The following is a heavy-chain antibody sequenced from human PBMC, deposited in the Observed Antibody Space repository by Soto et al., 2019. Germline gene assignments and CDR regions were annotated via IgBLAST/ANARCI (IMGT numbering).Heavy chain of an antibody. Sequence: GESLKISCQGSGDSLNNYWIGWVRQMPGKGLEWMGIIYPGYSDTTYSPSFQGQVTISADKSISTAYLQWSSLKASDTSIYFFALRGDCIRAPCFGNTYHYYAMDVWGPGTMVNVFS. CDR1: GDSLNNYW. D-gene: IGHD2-15*01. V-gene: IGHV5-51*01. J-gene: IGHJ6*02. CDR3: ALRGDCIRAPCFGNTYHYYAMDV. CDR2: IYPGYSDT.